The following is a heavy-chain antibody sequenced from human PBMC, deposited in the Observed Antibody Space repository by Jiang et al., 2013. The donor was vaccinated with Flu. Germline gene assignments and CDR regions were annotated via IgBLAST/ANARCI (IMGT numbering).Heavy chain of an antibody. CDR3: ARPVSSGYHFDY. D-gene: IGHD5-12*01. Sequence: FQGHVTISADKSISTAYLQWSSLKASDTAMYYCARPVSSGYHFDYWGQGTLVTVSS. J-gene: IGHJ4*02. V-gene: IGHV5-10-1*01.